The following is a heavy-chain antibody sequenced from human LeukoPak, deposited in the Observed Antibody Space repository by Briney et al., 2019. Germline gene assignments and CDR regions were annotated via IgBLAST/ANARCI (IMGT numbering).Heavy chain of an antibody. D-gene: IGHD2-2*01. V-gene: IGHV3-33*01. CDR3: ARNQLCRSTSCYDYYYYGMDV. Sequence: PGGSLRLSCAASGFTFSSYGMHWVRQAPGKGLEWVAVIWYDGSNKYYADSVKGRFTISRDNSKNTLYLQMNSLRAEDTAVYYCARNQLCRSTSCYDYYYYGMDVWGKGTTVTVSS. CDR2: IWYDGSNK. CDR1: GFTFSSYG. J-gene: IGHJ6*04.